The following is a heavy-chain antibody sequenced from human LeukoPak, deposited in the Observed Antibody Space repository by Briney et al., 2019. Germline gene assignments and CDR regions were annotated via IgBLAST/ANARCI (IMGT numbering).Heavy chain of an antibody. J-gene: IGHJ4*02. CDR1: GFTFSSYS. D-gene: IGHD2-2*01. Sequence: GGSLRLSCAASGFTFSSYSMNWVRQAPGKGLEWVSSISSSSSYIYYADSVKGRFTISRDNAKNSLHLQMNSLRAEDTALYYCARAVGAGSSTALDYWGQGTLVTVSS. CDR3: ARAVGAGSSTALDY. CDR2: ISSSSSYI. V-gene: IGHV3-21*04.